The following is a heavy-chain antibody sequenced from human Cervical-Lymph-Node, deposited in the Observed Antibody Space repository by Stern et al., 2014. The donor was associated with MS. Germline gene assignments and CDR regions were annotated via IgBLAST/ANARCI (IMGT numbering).Heavy chain of an antibody. CDR3: PRALYGDYFDY. CDR2: MDWSDDQ. J-gene: IGHJ4*02. Sequence: ESGPTLVKPTQTLTLTCTFSGFSLSTSGVGVGWIRQPPGKALEWLALMDWSDDQYYSPSLKNRLTITKDTSKNQVVLTLTNMDPVDTATYYCPRALYGDYFDYWGQGSLVTVSS. V-gene: IGHV2-5*01. CDR1: GFSLSTSGVG. D-gene: IGHD4-17*01.